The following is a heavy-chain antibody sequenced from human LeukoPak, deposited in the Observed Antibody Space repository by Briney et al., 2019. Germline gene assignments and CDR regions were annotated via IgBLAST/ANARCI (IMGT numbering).Heavy chain of an antibody. V-gene: IGHV3-7*01. D-gene: IGHD4-11*01. CDR3: ARAGSNYLYYFDY. J-gene: IGHJ4*02. CDR2: INQDGSDK. Sequence: AGGSLRLSCAASGFTFRTYWMTWVRQAPGKGLEWVANINQDGSDKYYVDSVKGRFTISRDNAKNSLYLRMDSLRAEDTAMYYCARAGSNYLYYFDYWGQGTLVTVSS. CDR1: GFTFRTYW.